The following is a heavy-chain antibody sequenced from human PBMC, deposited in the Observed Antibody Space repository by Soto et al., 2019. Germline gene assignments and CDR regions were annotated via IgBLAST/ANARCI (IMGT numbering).Heavy chain of an antibody. J-gene: IGHJ6*02. D-gene: IGHD2-21*02. V-gene: IGHV5-10-1*01. Sequence: PGESLKISCKGSGYSFTSYWISWVRQMPGKGLEWMGRIDPSDSYTNYSPSFQGHVTISADKSISTAYLQWSSLKASDTAMYYCARTECGGDCYPYYYYGMDVWGQGTTVTVSS. CDR3: ARTECGGDCYPYYYYGMDV. CDR2: IDPSDSYT. CDR1: GYSFTSYW.